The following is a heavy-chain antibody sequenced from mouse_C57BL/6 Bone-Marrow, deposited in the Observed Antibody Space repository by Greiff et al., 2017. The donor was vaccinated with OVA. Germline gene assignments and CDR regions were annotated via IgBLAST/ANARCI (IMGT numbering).Heavy chain of an antibody. D-gene: IGHD2-5*01. CDR1: GYTFTSYW. J-gene: IGHJ3*01. CDR3: AKIYYSNQAWLAY. Sequence: VQLQQPGAELVKPGASVKVSCKASGYTFTSYWMHWVKQRPGQGLEWIGRIHPSDSDTNYNQKFKGKATLTVDKSSSTAYMQLSSLTSEDSAVYYCAKIYYSNQAWLAYWGQGTLVTVSA. CDR2: IHPSDSDT. V-gene: IGHV1-74*01.